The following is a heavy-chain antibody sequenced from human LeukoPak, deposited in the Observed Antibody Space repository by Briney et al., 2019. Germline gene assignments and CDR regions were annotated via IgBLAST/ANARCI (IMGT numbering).Heavy chain of an antibody. D-gene: IGHD1-26*01. Sequence: GGSLRLSCAASGFTFSDVWMSWVRQAPGKGLEWVGRIKSKTEGGTTDYAAPVKGRFTISRDDSKNTLYLQMNSLKPEDTAVYYCTTDGVGVEGATYDNWGQGTLVSVSS. CDR3: TTDGVGVEGATYDN. J-gene: IGHJ4*02. CDR2: IKSKTEGGTT. CDR1: GFTFSDVW. V-gene: IGHV3-15*01.